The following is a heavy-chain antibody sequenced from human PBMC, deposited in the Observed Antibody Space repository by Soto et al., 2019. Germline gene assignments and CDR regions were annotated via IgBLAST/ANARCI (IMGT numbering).Heavy chain of an antibody. CDR2: INQDGSDK. J-gene: IGHJ4*02. V-gene: IGHV3-7*04. CDR3: GGGGGNFDQ. Sequence: EVQLVESGGGLVQPGGSLRLTCAASGFTLSTYWMSWVRQAPGKGLEWVANINQDGSDKRYVDSLKGRFTISRDNAKNSLYSEKNGLGAEETAVFYCGGGGGNFDQWGQGTLVTVSS. D-gene: IGHD3-16*01. CDR1: GFTLSTYW.